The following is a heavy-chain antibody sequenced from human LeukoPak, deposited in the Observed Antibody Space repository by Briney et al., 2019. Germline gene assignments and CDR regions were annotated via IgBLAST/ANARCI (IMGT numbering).Heavy chain of an antibody. CDR3: ARQGGYNPMFDY. J-gene: IGHJ4*02. Sequence: SETLSLTCTVSGGSISSSSYYWGWIRQPPGKGLEWIGSIHYSGSTYYNPSLKSRVTISVDTSKNQFSLKLSSVTAADTAVYYCARQGGYNPMFDYWGQGTLVTVSS. V-gene: IGHV4-39*01. D-gene: IGHD5-12*01. CDR1: GGSISSSSYY. CDR2: IHYSGST.